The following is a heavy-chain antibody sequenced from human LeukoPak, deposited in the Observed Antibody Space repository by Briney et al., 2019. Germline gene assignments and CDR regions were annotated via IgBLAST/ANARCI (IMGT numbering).Heavy chain of an antibody. D-gene: IGHD3-22*01. J-gene: IGHJ4*02. V-gene: IGHV3-73*01. CDR1: GFTFSGSA. Sequence: PGGSLRLSCAASGFTFSGSAMHWVRQASGKGLEWVGRIRSKANSYATAYAASVKGRFTISRDDSKNTAYLQMNSLKTEDTAVYYCTCYYDSSGYLPFDFWGQGTLVTVSS. CDR2: IRSKANSYAT. CDR3: TCYYDSSGYLPFDF.